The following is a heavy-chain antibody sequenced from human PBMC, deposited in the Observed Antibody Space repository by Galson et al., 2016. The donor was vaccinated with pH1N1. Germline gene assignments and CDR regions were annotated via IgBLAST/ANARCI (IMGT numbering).Heavy chain of an antibody. Sequence: PALVKPTQTLTLACTFSGFSLSTTGVGVGWTRQPPGKALEWLALIYWDDDRRFSPSLKSRLTITKDPSKKQVVLRMTNMDPVDTATYYCAHFFYGDYVDYFDYWGQGTLVTVSS. CDR2: IYWDDDR. J-gene: IGHJ4*02. CDR1: GFSLSTTGVG. D-gene: IGHD4-17*01. CDR3: AHFFYGDYVDYFDY. V-gene: IGHV2-5*02.